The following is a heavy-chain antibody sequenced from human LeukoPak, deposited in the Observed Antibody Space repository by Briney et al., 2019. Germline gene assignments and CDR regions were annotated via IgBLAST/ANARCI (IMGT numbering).Heavy chain of an antibody. CDR1: GYTFTGYY. D-gene: IGHD6-13*01. Sequence: ASVKVSCKASGYTFTGYYMHWVRQAPGQGLEWMGWINPNSVGTNYAQKFQGRVTMTRDTSISTAYMELSRLRSDDTAVYYCARDRGLDIAAAGKFRHYYYYMDVWGKGTTVTVSS. CDR2: INPNSVGT. CDR3: ARDRGLDIAAAGKFRHYYYYMDV. J-gene: IGHJ6*03. V-gene: IGHV1-2*02.